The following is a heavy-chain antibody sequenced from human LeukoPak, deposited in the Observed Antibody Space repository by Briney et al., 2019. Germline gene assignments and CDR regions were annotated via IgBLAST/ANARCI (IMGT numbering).Heavy chain of an antibody. J-gene: IGHJ4*02. CDR3: ARFRIQLWPYFDY. V-gene: IGHV3-7*01. D-gene: IGHD5-18*01. CDR1: GFTFSSYW. CDR2: IKQDGSEK. Sequence: PGGSLRLSCAASGFTFSSYWMSWVRQAPGKGLEWVANIKQDGSEKYYVDSVKGRFTISRDNAKNSLYLQMNSLRAEDTAVYYCARFRIQLWPYFDYWGQGTLVTVSS.